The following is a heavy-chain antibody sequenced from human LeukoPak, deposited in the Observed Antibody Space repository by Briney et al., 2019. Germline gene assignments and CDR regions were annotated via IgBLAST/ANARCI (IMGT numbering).Heavy chain of an antibody. CDR1: GLTFSSYV. D-gene: IGHD5-18*01. V-gene: IGHV3-23*01. Sequence: PGRSLRLSCAGSGLTFSSYVMHWVRQAPGRGLEWVSSLSEGGDTAYYADSVKGRFTIYRDNSRDTLYLQVNSLRADDTALYYCAFSPLGDNYGFPYWGQGALVIVSS. CDR2: LSEGGDTA. J-gene: IGHJ4*02. CDR3: AFSPLGDNYGFPY.